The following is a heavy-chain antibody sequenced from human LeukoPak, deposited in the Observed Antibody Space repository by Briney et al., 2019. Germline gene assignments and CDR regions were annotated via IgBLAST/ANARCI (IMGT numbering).Heavy chain of an antibody. CDR1: GFTFSTYW. V-gene: IGHV3-7*01. CDR2: IKQDGSKS. D-gene: IGHD3-10*01. Sequence: GGSLRLSCAASGFTFSTYWMTWVCQARGKGLEWVANIKQDGSKSSYVDSVEGRFTISRDNAKNSLYLQMNSLRVEDTAVYYCARDTTYHNTDVYYDSFDIWGRGSMVTVSS. CDR3: ARDTTYHNTDVYYDSFDI. J-gene: IGHJ3*02.